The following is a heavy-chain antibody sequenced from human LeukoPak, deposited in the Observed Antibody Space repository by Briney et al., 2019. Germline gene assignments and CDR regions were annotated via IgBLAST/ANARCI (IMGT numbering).Heavy chain of an antibody. CDR3: ARVHHRGGALSAYYFDY. J-gene: IGHJ4*02. CDR1: GFTFTTYA. D-gene: IGHD3-16*01. V-gene: IGHV3-23*01. Sequence: GGSLRLSCAASGFTFTTYAIIWVRQAPGKGLEWVSAISGTGVDTYYADSVKGRFTISRDNSENTLSLQMNSLRAEDTAVYYCARVHHRGGALSAYYFDYWGQGTLVTVSS. CDR2: ISGTGVDT.